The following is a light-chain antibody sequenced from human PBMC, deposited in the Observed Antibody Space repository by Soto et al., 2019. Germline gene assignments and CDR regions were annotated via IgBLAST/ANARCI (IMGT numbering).Light chain of an antibody. V-gene: IGKV3-20*01. CDR3: QQYGSSPKT. Sequence: ETVMTQSPATLSVSPGERATLPGRASQSFSSNLAWYQQKPGQAPRLLIYGASSRATGIPDRFSGSGSGTDFTLAISRLEPEDFAVYYCQQYGSSPKTFGQGTKVDIK. J-gene: IGKJ1*01. CDR2: GAS. CDR1: QSFSSN.